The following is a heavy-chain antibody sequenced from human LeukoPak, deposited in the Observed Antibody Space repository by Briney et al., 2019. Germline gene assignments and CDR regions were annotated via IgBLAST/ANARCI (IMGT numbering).Heavy chain of an antibody. CDR2: ISWNSGSI. D-gene: IGHD3-22*01. CDR1: GFTFSSYA. CDR3: VTGLPGEYYYDSSGYPFDY. V-gene: IGHV3-9*01. J-gene: IGHJ4*02. Sequence: GGSLRLSCAASGFTFSSYAMSWVRQAPGKGLEWVSGISWNSGSIGYADSVKGRFTISRDNAKNSLYLQMNSLRAEDTALYHCVTGLPGEYYYDSSGYPFDYWGQGTLVTVSS.